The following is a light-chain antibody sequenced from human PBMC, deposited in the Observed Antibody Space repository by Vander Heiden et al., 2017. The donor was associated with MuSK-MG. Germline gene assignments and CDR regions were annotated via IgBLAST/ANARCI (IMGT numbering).Light chain of an antibody. CDR2: GAS. CDR1: QSVSSN. V-gene: IGKV3-15*01. Sequence: EVVMTQSAATLSVSPGETANLSCRASQSVSSNLAWFQQKPGQAPRLLIYGASTRATDIPARFSGSGSGTEFTLTISSLQSEDFAVYYCQQYNNWPPWTFGQGTKVEIK. J-gene: IGKJ1*01. CDR3: QQYNNWPPWT.